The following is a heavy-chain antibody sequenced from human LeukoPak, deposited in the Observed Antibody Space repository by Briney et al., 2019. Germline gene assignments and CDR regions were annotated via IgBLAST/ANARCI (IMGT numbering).Heavy chain of an antibody. Sequence: SETLSLTCTVSGGSISSSSYYWGWIRQPPGKGLEWIGSIHYSGSTNYNPSLKSRVAISVDTSKNQFSLKLSSVTAADTAVYYCARGYCSGGSCYSYYYYNYMDVWGKGTTVTVSS. J-gene: IGHJ6*03. CDR1: GGSISSSSYY. CDR3: ARGYCSGGSCYSYYYYNYMDV. V-gene: IGHV4-39*07. CDR2: IHYSGST. D-gene: IGHD2-15*01.